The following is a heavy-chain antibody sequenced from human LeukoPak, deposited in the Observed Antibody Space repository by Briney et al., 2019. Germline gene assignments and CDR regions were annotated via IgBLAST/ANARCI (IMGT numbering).Heavy chain of an antibody. J-gene: IGHJ4*02. D-gene: IGHD2-2*01. CDR1: GYSFTSYW. CDR2: IYPGDSDT. CDR3: ARRLESSSTSCYLDY. Sequence: GESLKISCKGSGYSFTSYWIGWVRQMPGKGLEWMEIIYPGDSDTRYSPSFQGQVTISADKSISTAYLQWSSLKASDTAMYYCARRLESSSTSCYLDYWGQGTLVTVSS. V-gene: IGHV5-51*01.